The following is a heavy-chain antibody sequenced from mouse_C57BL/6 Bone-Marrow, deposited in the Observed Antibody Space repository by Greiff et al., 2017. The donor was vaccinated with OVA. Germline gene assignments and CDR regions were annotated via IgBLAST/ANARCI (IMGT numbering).Heavy chain of an antibody. CDR2: IYPRSGNT. V-gene: IGHV1-81*01. CDR3: ASGPFRAYFDY. CDR1: GYTFTSYG. J-gene: IGHJ2*01. Sequence: QVQLQQSGAELARPGASVKLSCKASGYTFTSYGISWVKQRTGQGLEWIGEIYPRSGNTYYNEKLKGKATLTADKSSSTAYMELRSLTSEDSAVYFCASGPFRAYFDYWGQGTTLTVSS.